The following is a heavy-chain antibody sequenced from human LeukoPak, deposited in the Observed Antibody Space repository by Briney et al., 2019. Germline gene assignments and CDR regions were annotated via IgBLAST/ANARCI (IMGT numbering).Heavy chain of an antibody. J-gene: IGHJ3*02. D-gene: IGHD3-22*01. Sequence: ASVKVSCKASGYTFTSYYMHWVRQAPGQGLEWMGIINPSGGGTNYAQKFQGRVTMTRDTSISTAYMELSRLRSDDTAVYYCARALNSIGDIWGQGTMVTVSS. CDR2: INPSGGGT. V-gene: IGHV1-2*02. CDR1: GYTFTSYY. CDR3: ARALNSIGDI.